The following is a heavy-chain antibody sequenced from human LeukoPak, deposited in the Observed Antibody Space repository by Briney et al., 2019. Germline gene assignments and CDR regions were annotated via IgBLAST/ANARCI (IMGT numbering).Heavy chain of an antibody. Sequence: GRALRLSCAASGFTFSSYGMHWVRQAPGKGLEGVAVISYDGSNKYYADSVKGRFTISRDNFKNTLYLQMNSLRAEDTAVYYCAKDRLDEISSGCFDYWGQRTLVTVSS. J-gene: IGHJ4*02. CDR3: AKDRLDEISSGCFDY. V-gene: IGHV3-30*18. D-gene: IGHD3-22*01. CDR1: GFTFSSYG. CDR2: ISYDGSNK.